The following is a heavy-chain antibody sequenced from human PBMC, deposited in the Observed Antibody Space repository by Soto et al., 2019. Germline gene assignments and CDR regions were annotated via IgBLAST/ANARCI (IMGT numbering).Heavy chain of an antibody. CDR2: IYYSGST. V-gene: IGHV4-59*01. Sequence: SETLSLTCTVSGGSISSYYWSWIRQPPGKGLEWIGYIYYSGSTNYNPSLKSRVTISVDTSKNQFSLKLSSVTAADTAVYYCARDRSGSYGDYSPLHYYYMDVWGKGTTVTVSS. CDR3: ARDRSGSYGDYSPLHYYYMDV. J-gene: IGHJ6*03. D-gene: IGHD4-17*01. CDR1: GGSISSYY.